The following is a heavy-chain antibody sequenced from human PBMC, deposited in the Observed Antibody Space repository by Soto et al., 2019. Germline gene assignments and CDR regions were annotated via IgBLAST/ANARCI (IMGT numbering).Heavy chain of an antibody. CDR1: GFLFSSHG. CDR2: IWHDGSKI. CDR3: AIDDGITVLNF. Sequence: QVQLVESGGGVVQPGRPLRLSCATSGFLFSSHGYHWVRQAPGKGLEWVGAIWHDGSKIYYADSVKGRFTISRDDSKNTLYLQMNSLRAPDTAVYHCAIDDGITVLNFWGQGTLVTVSS. V-gene: IGHV3-33*01. J-gene: IGHJ4*02. D-gene: IGHD1-20*01.